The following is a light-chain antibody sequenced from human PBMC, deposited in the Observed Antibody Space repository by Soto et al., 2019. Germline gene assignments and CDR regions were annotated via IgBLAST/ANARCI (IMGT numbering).Light chain of an antibody. Sequence: DIQMTQSLSSLSASVGDRVTITCRASQSISNSLSWYQQKPGKAPKFLIYVASTLQRGVPSRFSGSGSGTDFTLTISSLQPEDVATYYCQQTFSPPDTFGQGTKLEIK. CDR1: QSISNS. J-gene: IGKJ2*01. CDR3: QQTFSPPDT. V-gene: IGKV1-39*01. CDR2: VAS.